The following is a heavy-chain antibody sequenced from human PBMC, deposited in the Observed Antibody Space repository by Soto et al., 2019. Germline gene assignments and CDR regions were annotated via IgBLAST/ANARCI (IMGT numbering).Heavy chain of an antibody. V-gene: IGHV4-30-2*01. CDR2: IYHSGST. J-gene: IGHJ6*02. CDR3: ARAYYYGSGSYTYYYGMDV. Sequence: SETLSLTCAASGASISRGGSSWSWIRQPPGKGLEWIGYIYHSGSTYYNPSLKSRVTISVDRSKNQFSLKLSSVTAADTAVYYCARAYYYGSGSYTYYYGMDVWGQGTTVTVSS. D-gene: IGHD3-10*01. CDR1: GASISRGGSS.